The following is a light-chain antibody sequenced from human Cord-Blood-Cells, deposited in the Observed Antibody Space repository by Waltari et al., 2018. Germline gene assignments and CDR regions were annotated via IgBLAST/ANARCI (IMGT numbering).Light chain of an antibody. J-gene: IGLJ3*02. V-gene: IGLV2-23*02. CDR2: EVR. Sequence: QSALPQPASVSGSPGQSIPISCTGHSSDVGSSNLVSWYQHPPGKAPKLMIYEVRKRPSGVSNRFSGSKSGNTASLTISGHQAEDEADYYCCSYAGSSTWVFGGGTKLTVL. CDR3: CSYAGSSTWV. CDR1: SSDVGSSNL.